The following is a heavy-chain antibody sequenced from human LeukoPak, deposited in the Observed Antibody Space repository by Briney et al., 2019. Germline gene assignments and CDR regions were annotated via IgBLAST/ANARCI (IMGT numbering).Heavy chain of an antibody. CDR1: GFTFSSNY. D-gene: IGHD2-2*01. CDR3: ARSSVVVPAAQDGDDY. CDR2: IYSGGST. Sequence: GGSLRLSCAASGFTFSSNYMSWVRQAPGEGLEWVAAIYSGGSTYYADSVKGRFTISRDNSKNTLYLQMNSLRAEDTAVYYCARSSVVVPAAQDGDDYWGQGTLVTVSS. V-gene: IGHV3-66*02. J-gene: IGHJ4*02.